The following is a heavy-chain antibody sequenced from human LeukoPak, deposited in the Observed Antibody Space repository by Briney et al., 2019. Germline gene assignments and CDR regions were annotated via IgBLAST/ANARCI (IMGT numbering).Heavy chain of an antibody. CDR1: GFIVSSNY. J-gene: IGHJ4*02. D-gene: IGHD3-10*01. CDR2: IYSGGGT. CDR3: ARSSVSYYFDY. V-gene: IGHV3-53*01. Sequence: GGSLRLSCAASGFIVSSNYMSWARQAPGKGLEWVSVIYSGGGTYYTDSVKGRFTVSRDNSKNTLYLQMNSLRAEDTAVYYCARSSVSYYFDYWGQGTLVTVSS.